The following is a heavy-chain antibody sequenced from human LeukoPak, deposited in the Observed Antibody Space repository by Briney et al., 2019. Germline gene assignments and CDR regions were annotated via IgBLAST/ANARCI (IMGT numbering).Heavy chain of an antibody. D-gene: IGHD5-18*01. CDR2: INHSGST. V-gene: IGHV4-34*01. CDR3: ARRLYSYGGIDY. CDR1: GGSISSYY. J-gene: IGHJ4*02. Sequence: SETLSLTCTVSGGSISSYYWSWIRQPPGKGLEWIGEINHSGSTNYNPSLKSRVTISVDTSKNQFSLKLSSVTAADTAVYYCARRLYSYGGIDYWGQGTLVTVSS.